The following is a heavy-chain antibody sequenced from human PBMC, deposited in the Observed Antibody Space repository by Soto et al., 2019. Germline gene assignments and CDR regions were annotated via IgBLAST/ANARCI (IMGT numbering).Heavy chain of an antibody. Sequence: EVQLVEFGGGLAQPGESLRVSCAASGFTFSDCYMDWVRQAPGKGLEWVGRTRNKANSYTIEYAASVKDRFIISRDESKSSLYLQLNSLKVEDTAVYYCVSVTAAGPYFYGMDVWGQGTTLTVSS. CDR2: TRNKANSYTI. CDR1: GFTFSDCY. V-gene: IGHV3-72*01. CDR3: VSVTAAGPYFYGMDV. D-gene: IGHD6-25*01. J-gene: IGHJ6*02.